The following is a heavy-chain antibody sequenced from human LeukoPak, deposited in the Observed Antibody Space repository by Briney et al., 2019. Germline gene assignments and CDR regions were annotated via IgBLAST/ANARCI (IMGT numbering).Heavy chain of an antibody. D-gene: IGHD5-18*01. CDR3: ARDLTAMIPTLWFDP. J-gene: IGHJ5*02. CDR2: ISANNGNT. V-gene: IGHV1-18*01. Sequence: GASMTVSCKASGFTFTSYGISWLRQAPGQGLEWMGWISANNGNTNYAQKFQGRVTMTTDTSTSTAYMELGSLRSDDTAVYYCARDLTAMIPTLWFDPWGQGTLVIVSS. CDR1: GFTFTSYG.